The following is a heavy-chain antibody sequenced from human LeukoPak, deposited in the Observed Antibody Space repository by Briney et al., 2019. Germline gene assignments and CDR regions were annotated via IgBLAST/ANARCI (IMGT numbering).Heavy chain of an antibody. CDR1: GGSINGGPYY. J-gene: IGHJ5*02. Sequence: TPSETLSLTCTVSGGSINGGPYYWGWIRQFPDKGLEWIGYIFFSGSTYYNPSLKGRATISIDTSKNQFSLQLSSVTAADTAIYYCARDNMDHLVPSAGWFDPWGQGTLVTVSS. D-gene: IGHD1-14*01. V-gene: IGHV4-31*03. CDR2: IFFSGST. CDR3: ARDNMDHLVPSAGWFDP.